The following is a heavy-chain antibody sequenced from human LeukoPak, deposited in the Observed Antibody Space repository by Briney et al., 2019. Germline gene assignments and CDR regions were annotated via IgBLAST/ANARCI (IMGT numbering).Heavy chain of an antibody. J-gene: IGHJ2*01. CDR1: GFTFSSYG. V-gene: IGHV3-30*18. CDR3: AKAENYYDSSGYSWYFDL. CDR2: ISYDGSNK. D-gene: IGHD3-22*01. Sequence: GGSLRLSCAASGFTFSSYGMHWVRQAPGKGLEWVAVISYDGSNKYYADSVKGRFTISRDNSKNTLYLQMNGLRAEDTAVYYCAKAENYYDSSGYSWYFDLWGRGTLVTVSS.